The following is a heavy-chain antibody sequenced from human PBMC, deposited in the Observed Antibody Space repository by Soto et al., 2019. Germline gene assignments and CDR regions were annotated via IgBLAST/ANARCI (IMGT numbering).Heavy chain of an antibody. CDR1: GFTFSSYG. J-gene: IGHJ6*02. CDR3: ARDRALAYYDSSGYYPPRSLPYYYGMDV. V-gene: IGHV3-33*01. D-gene: IGHD3-22*01. CDR2: IWYDGSNK. Sequence: GGSLRLSCAASGFTFSSYGMHWVRQAPGKGLEWVAVIWYDGSNKYYADSVKGRFTISRDNSKNTLYLQMNSLRAEDTAVYYCARDRALAYYDSSGYYPPRSLPYYYGMDVWGQGTTVTVSS.